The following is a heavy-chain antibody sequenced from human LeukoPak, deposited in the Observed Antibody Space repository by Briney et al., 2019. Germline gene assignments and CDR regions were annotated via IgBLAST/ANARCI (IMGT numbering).Heavy chain of an antibody. V-gene: IGHV4-38-2*01. CDR3: ARRCSGGSCYSTYFDY. CDR2: IYPSGST. CDR1: GYSISSGYY. Sequence: SETLSLTCAVSGYSISSGYYWGWIRQPPGKGLEWIGSIYPSGSTYYNPSLKSRVTISVDTSKNQFSLKLSSVTAADTAVYYCARRCSGGSCYSTYFDYWGQGTLVTVSS. D-gene: IGHD2-15*01. J-gene: IGHJ4*02.